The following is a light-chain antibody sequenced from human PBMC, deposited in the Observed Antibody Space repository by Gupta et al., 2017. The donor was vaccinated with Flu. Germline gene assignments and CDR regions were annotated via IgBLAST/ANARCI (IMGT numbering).Light chain of an antibody. V-gene: IGLV3-1*01. J-gene: IGLJ1*01. CDR2: EDS. CDR3: QTWDSTTAV. Sequence: SYEMTQPPSVSVSPGQTASITCSGNNLGDKYVCWYRQRPGQSPVLVMYEDSKRPSGIPERFSGSNSGNTATLTIRGTQAVDEADYYCQTWDSTTAVFGPGTKVTVL. CDR1: NLGDKY.